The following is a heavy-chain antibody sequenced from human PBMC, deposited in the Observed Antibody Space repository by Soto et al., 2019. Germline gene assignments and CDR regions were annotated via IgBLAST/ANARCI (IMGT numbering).Heavy chain of an antibody. V-gene: IGHV4-59*08. Sequence: QVQLQESGPGLVKRSETLSLTCTVSGGSISSYYWSWIRQPPGKGLEWIGYIYYSGRTNHDPSPKRRVTISVDTSKNPSALNLRSVTAADTAVYYCARRYGPAFDIWGQGTVVTVSS. CDR3: ARRYGPAFDI. D-gene: IGHD1-20*01. CDR2: IYYSGRT. J-gene: IGHJ3*02. CDR1: GGSISSYY.